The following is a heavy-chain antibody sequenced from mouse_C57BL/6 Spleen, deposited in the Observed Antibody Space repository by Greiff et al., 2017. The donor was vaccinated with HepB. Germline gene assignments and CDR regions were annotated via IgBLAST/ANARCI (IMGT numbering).Heavy chain of an antibody. Sequence: VQLQQPGAELVKPGASVKMSCKASGYTFTSYWITWVKQRPGQGLEWIGDIYPGSGSTNYNEKFKSKATLTVDTSSSTAYMQLSSLTSEDSAVYYCARITTVVAPYAMDYWGQGTSVTVSS. D-gene: IGHD1-1*01. J-gene: IGHJ4*01. CDR2: IYPGSGST. V-gene: IGHV1-55*01. CDR1: GYTFTSYW. CDR3: ARITTVVAPYAMDY.